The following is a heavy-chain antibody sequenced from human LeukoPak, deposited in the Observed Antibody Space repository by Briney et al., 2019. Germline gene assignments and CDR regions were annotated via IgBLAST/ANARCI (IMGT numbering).Heavy chain of an antibody. CDR2: VYTSGTT. D-gene: IGHD6-19*01. CDR3: ARSTGWSSDLFDY. Sequence: PSETLSLTCTVSGGSISGYYRNWIRQPAGKGLEWIGRVYTSGTTNYSPSLKSRITMSVDTSKNQFSLRLISVTAADTAVYYCARSTGWSSDLFDYWGQGALVTVSS. J-gene: IGHJ4*02. V-gene: IGHV4-4*07. CDR1: GGSISGYY.